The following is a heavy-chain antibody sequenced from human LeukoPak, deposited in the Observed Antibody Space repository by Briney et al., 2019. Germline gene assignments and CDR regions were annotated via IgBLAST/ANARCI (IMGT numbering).Heavy chain of an antibody. CDR1: GYTFTGYY. CDR3: ARDSSGSYDLDY. CDR2: IIPIFGTA. Sequence: VASVKVSCKASGYTFTGYYMHWVRQAPGQGLEWMGGIIPIFGTANYAQKFQGRVTITADESTSTAYMELSSLRSEDTAVYYCARDSSGSYDLDYWGQGTLVTVSS. D-gene: IGHD1-26*01. J-gene: IGHJ4*02. V-gene: IGHV1-69*13.